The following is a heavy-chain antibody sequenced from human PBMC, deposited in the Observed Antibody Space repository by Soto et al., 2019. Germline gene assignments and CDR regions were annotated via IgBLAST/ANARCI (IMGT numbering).Heavy chain of an antibody. D-gene: IGHD3-22*01. CDR1: GFSLSTSGMC. V-gene: IGHV2-70*01. Sequence: SGPTLVNPTQTLTLTCTFSGFSLSTSGMCVSWIRQPPGKALEWLALIDGDDDKYYSTSLKTRLTISKDTSKDQVVLTMTNMDPVDTATYYCARTTYYYDSSGYYPRGAFDIWGQGTMVTVSS. J-gene: IGHJ3*02. CDR3: ARTTYYYDSSGYYPRGAFDI. CDR2: IDGDDDK.